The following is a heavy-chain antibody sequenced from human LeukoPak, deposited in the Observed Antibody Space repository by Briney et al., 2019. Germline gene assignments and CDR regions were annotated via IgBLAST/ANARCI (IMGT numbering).Heavy chain of an antibody. D-gene: IGHD2-8*01. CDR1: GSTFSSYA. CDR2: ISGSGGST. J-gene: IGHJ4*02. Sequence: PGGSLRLSCAASGSTFSSYAMSWVRQAPGKGLEWVSAISGSGGSTYYADSVKGRFTISRDNSKNTLYLQMNSLRAEDTAVYYCAKDHLMVYAIPEGGMYYWGQGTLVTVSS. CDR3: AKDHLMVYAIPEGGMYY. V-gene: IGHV3-23*01.